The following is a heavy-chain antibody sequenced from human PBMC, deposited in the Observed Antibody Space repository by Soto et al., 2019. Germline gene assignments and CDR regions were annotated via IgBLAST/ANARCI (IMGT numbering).Heavy chain of an antibody. CDR3: ARFNWYFDL. V-gene: IGHV4-59*08. CDR2: IYYSGST. J-gene: IGHJ2*01. CDR1: GGSISSYY. Sequence: QVQLQESGPGLVKPSETLSLTCTVSGGSISSYYWSWIRQPPGKGLEWIGYIYYSGSTNYNPPLKMPVTISVDTSKNQFSLKLSSVTAADTAVYYCARFNWYFDLWGRGTLVTVSS.